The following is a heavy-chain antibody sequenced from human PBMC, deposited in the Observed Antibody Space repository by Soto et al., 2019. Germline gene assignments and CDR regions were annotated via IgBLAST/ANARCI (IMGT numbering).Heavy chain of an antibody. J-gene: IGHJ4*02. Sequence: GGSLRLSCAASGFTFSSYSMNWVRQAPGKGLEWVSSISSSSSYKYYADSVKGRFTISRDNAKNSLYLHMNSLRAEDTAVYYCARDYDILTGYYPFDYWGQGTLVTVSS. D-gene: IGHD3-9*01. CDR1: GFTFSSYS. V-gene: IGHV3-21*01. CDR2: ISSSSSYK. CDR3: ARDYDILTGYYPFDY.